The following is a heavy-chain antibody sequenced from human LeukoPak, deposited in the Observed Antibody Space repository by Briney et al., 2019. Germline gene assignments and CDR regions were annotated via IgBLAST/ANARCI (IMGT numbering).Heavy chain of an antibody. Sequence: GSLGLSCAVSGFTFSSYAMSWLRQPPGKGLEWIGYIYYSGSTNYNPSLKSRVTISVDTSKNQFSLKLSSVTAADTAVYYCAGGRSYYFDYWGQGTLVTVSS. CDR3: AGGRSYYFDY. CDR1: GFTFSSYA. D-gene: IGHD3-16*01. V-gene: IGHV4-59*08. J-gene: IGHJ4*02. CDR2: IYYSGST.